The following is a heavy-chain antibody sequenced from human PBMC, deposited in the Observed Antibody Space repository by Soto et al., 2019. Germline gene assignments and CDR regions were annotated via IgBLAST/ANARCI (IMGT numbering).Heavy chain of an antibody. CDR3: ARDSEFGDLLGQSPFDI. D-gene: IGHD3-10*01. CDR1: GGSISSYY. V-gene: IGHV4-59*01. CDR2: IYYSGST. Sequence: SETLSLTCTVSGGSISSYYWSWIRQPPGKGLEWIGYIYYSGSTNYNPSLKSRVTISVDTSKNQFSLKLSSVTAADTAVYYCARDSEFGDLLGQSPFDIWRQGTMVTVSS. J-gene: IGHJ3*02.